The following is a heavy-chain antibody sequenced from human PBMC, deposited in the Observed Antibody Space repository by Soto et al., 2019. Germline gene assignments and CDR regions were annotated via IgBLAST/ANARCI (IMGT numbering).Heavy chain of an antibody. CDR2: IWYDGSKK. Sequence: QVQLVESGGGVVQPGRSLRLSCVVSKFTFSDYGMHWIRQAPDKGLEWLGTIWYDGSKKIYGDSVRGRFTIFRDNSKNTLYHQMNSLRVEDTAVYYCVRDTYDASADYWGRGSLVIVSS. V-gene: IGHV3-33*01. CDR3: VRDTYDASADY. D-gene: IGHD3-22*01. CDR1: KFTFSDYG. J-gene: IGHJ4*02.